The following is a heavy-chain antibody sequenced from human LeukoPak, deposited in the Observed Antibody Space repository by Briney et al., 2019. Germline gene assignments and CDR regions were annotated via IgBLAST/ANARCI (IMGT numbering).Heavy chain of an antibody. V-gene: IGHV3-30-3*01. CDR2: ISYDGSNK. Sequence: GGSLRLSCAASGFTFSSYAMHWVRQAPGKGLEWVAVISYDGSNKYYADSVKGRFTISRDNSKNTLYLQMNSLRAEDTAVYYCARDRGDYYDSSGYYGYWGQGTLVTVSS. CDR1: GFTFSSYA. CDR3: ARDRGDYYDSSGYYGY. D-gene: IGHD3-22*01. J-gene: IGHJ4*02.